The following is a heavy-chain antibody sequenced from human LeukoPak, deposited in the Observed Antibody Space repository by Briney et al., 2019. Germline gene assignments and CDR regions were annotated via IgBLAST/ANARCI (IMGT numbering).Heavy chain of an antibody. Sequence: PGGSLRLSCAASGFTFSSYGMHWVRQAPGKGLEWVAVIWNDGSNKYYADSVKGRFTISRDNSKNTLYLQMNSLRAEDTAVYYCARDPLYYYDSSGYHYYGMDVWGQGTTVTVSS. CDR2: IWNDGSNK. CDR3: ARDPLYYYDSSGYHYYGMDV. D-gene: IGHD3-22*01. V-gene: IGHV3-33*01. J-gene: IGHJ6*02. CDR1: GFTFSSYG.